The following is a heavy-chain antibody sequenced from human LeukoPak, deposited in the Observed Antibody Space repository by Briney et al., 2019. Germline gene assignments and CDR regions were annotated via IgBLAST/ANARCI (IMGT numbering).Heavy chain of an antibody. D-gene: IGHD6-13*01. CDR2: MNPNSGNT. CDR3: AIRASSSWHYYYYYYMDV. J-gene: IGHJ6*03. Sequence: ASVKVSCKASGYTFTSYDINWVRQATGQGLEWMGWMNPNSGNTGYAQKFQGRVTMARNTSISTAYMELSSLRSEDTAVYYCAIRASSSWHYYYYYYMDVWGKGTTVTVSS. CDR1: GYTFTSYD. V-gene: IGHV1-8*01.